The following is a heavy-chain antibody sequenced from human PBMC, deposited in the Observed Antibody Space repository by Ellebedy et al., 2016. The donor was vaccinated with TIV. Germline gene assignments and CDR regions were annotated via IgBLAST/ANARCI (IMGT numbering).Heavy chain of an antibody. Sequence: PGGSLRLSCAASGFTFSDYGMHWVRQAPGKGLEWVAFISYDGRNEYFADSVKGRLSISRDNSKNTLYLQMNSLRAEDTAVYYCARDPSIDPMQQLVNVWFDPWGQGTLVTVSS. CDR1: GFTFSDYG. CDR2: ISYDGRNE. D-gene: IGHD6-13*01. J-gene: IGHJ5*02. CDR3: ARDPSIDPMQQLVNVWFDP. V-gene: IGHV3-30*03.